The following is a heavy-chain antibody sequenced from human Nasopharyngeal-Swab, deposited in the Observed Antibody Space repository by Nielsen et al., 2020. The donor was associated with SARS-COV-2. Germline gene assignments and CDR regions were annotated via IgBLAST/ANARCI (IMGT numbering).Heavy chain of an antibody. CDR2: IYYSGST. CDR1: GGSISSYY. Sequence: SETLSLTCTVSGGSISSYYWSWIRQPPGKGLEWIGYIYYSGSTNYNPSLKSRVTISVDTSKNQFSLKLSSVTAADTAVYYCAGNIAAAAYFDYWGQGTLVTVSS. V-gene: IGHV4-59*08. CDR3: AGNIAAAAYFDY. D-gene: IGHD6-13*01. J-gene: IGHJ4*02.